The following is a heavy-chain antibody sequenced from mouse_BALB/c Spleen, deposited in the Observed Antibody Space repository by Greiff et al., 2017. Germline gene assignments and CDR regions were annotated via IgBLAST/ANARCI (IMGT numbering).Heavy chain of an antibody. D-gene: IGHD1-1*01. CDR2: INPYNGDT. CDR1: GYSFTGYF. Sequence: EVNVVESGPELVKPGASVKISCKASGYSFTGYFMNWVKQSHGKSLEWIGRINPYNGDTFYNQKFKGKATLTVDKSSSTAHMELLSLTSEDSAVYYCGRSYYGSSYGYFDYWGQGTTLTVSS. V-gene: IGHV1-37*01. J-gene: IGHJ2*01. CDR3: GRSYYGSSYGYFDY.